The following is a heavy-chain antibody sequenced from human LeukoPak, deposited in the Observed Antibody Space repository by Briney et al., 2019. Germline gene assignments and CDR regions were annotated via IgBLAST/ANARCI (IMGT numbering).Heavy chain of an antibody. CDR1: GVSISSYY. Sequence: SGTLSLTCAASGVSISSYYWSWIRQPPGKGLEWVGDIYYSGSTNYNPSLKSRVTISVDTSKNQFSLKLSSVTAADKAVYYCARGEDIVVVTAAQAWFDPWGQGTLVTVSS. CDR3: ARGEDIVVVTAAQAWFDP. J-gene: IGHJ5*02. V-gene: IGHV4-59*01. D-gene: IGHD2-2*01. CDR2: IYYSGST.